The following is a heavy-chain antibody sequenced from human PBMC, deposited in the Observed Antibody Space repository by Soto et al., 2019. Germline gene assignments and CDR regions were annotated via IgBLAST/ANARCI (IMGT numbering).Heavy chain of an antibody. CDR3: AGQGADPSTWSGGGFFDF. CDR2: IHYSGST. D-gene: IGHD6-13*01. V-gene: IGHV4-39*01. Sequence: PSETLSLTCSVSGASISSNSHYWGWIRQPPGKGLEWIGSIHYSGSTYYNPSVKSRVSISVDTSKNQFSLKLSSVTAADTAVYYCAGQGADPSTWSGGGFFDFWGQGTLVTVSS. CDR1: GASISSNSHY. J-gene: IGHJ4*02.